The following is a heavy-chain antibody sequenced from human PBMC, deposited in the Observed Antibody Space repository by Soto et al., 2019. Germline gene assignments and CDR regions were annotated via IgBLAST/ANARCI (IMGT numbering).Heavy chain of an antibody. D-gene: IGHD1-1*01. CDR2: ISYDGSNK. Sequence: HVQLVGSGGGGVQPGRSLRLSSAASGFTFSSYAMLWVLQARGKGLEWVAVISYDGSNKYYADSVKGRFTIPRDNSKNTLYLQMKSVRAEDTAVYYCAKTRTSGTTSAGDYWGQGTLVTVSS. V-gene: IGHV3-30-3*02. J-gene: IGHJ4*02. CDR1: GFTFSSYA. CDR3: AKTRTSGTTSAGDY.